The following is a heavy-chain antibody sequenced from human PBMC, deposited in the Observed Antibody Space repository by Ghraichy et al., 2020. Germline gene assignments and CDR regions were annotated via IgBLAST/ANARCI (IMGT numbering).Heavy chain of an antibody. CDR2: ITSTGTYS. D-gene: IGHD1-1*01. V-gene: IGHV3-23*01. J-gene: IGHJ4*02. CDR3: ANGMSPDN. Sequence: GGSLRLSCTASGFTFSAFAMTWVRQTPGKGLEWVSGITSTGTYSYYADAVKGRFTISRDNSKNTLDLQMSSLRGEDTAIYYCANGMSPDNWGQGTLVTVSA. CDR1: GFTFSAFA.